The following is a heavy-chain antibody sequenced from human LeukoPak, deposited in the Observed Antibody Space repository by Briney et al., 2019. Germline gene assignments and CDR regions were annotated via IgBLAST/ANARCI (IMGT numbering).Heavy chain of an antibody. CDR3: AREPED. V-gene: IGHV3-53*01. CDR2: IYRGGST. J-gene: IGHJ4*02. Sequence: GGSLRLSCAASGFTVSSNYMSWVRQAPGKGLEWVSFIYRGGSTYYADSVKGRLTISRDNSKNTLYLQMNSLRAEDTAVYYCAREPEDWGQGTLVTVSS. CDR1: GFTVSSNY.